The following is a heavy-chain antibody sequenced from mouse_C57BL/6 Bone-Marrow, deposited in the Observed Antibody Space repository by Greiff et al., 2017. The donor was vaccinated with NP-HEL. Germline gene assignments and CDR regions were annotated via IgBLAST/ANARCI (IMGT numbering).Heavy chain of an antibody. Sequence: EVKVEESGGGLVQPGGSLKLSCAASGFTFSDYYMYWVRQTPEKRLEWVAYISNGGGSTYYPDTVKGRFTISRDNAKNTLYLQMSRLKSEDTAMYYCARRAQATICFDYWGQGTTLTVSS. J-gene: IGHJ2*01. CDR3: ARRAQATICFDY. CDR1: GFTFSDYY. CDR2: ISNGGGST. V-gene: IGHV5-12*01. D-gene: IGHD3-2*02.